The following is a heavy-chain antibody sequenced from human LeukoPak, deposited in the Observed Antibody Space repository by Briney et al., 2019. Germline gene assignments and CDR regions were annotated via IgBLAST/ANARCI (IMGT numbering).Heavy chain of an antibody. J-gene: IGHJ3*02. CDR2: INPNMVGT. D-gene: IGHD1-26*01. V-gene: IGHV1-2*06. CDR3: ARGGPWELLGYDAFDI. Sequence: ASVKVSCKASGYIFTDYYMHWVRQAPGQGLEWMGRINPNMVGTNYAKKLQGRVAMTRDTSISTAYMELSRLRSDDTAVYYCARGGPWELLGYDAFDIWGQGTMVAVSS. CDR1: GYIFTDYY.